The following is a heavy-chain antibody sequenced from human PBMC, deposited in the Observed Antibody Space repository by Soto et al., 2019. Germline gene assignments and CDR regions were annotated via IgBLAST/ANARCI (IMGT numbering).Heavy chain of an antibody. V-gene: IGHV3-15*07. J-gene: IGHJ4*02. CDR3: TRRPNAGDTGVDHLGY. D-gene: IGHD2-15*01. CDR1: GFSFTDAW. Sequence: HLVASGGGLVQPEGSLRLSCAASGFSFTDAWMNWVRQTPGKGLEWVGRIKNRANGGTTEYAAPVKDRFTISRDDSKNTVYLQMKSLKTEDTAIYYCTRRPNAGDTGVDHLGYWGQGTLVTVS. CDR2: IKNRANGGTT.